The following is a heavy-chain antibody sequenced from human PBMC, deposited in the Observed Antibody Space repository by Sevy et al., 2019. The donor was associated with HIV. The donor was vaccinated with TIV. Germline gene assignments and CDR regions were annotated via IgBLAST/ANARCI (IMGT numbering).Heavy chain of an antibody. Sequence: GGSLRLSCAASGFTFSNAWMSWVRQAPGKGLEWVGRIKSKTDDGTTDYAAPVKGRVTISREDSKNTLYLQMNSLKTEYTAGYYCTGWGARGGDWHDYWGQGTLVTVSS. J-gene: IGHJ4*02. CDR2: IKSKTDDGTT. CDR1: GFTFSNAW. D-gene: IGHD2-21*01. V-gene: IGHV3-15*01. CDR3: TGWGARGGDWHDY.